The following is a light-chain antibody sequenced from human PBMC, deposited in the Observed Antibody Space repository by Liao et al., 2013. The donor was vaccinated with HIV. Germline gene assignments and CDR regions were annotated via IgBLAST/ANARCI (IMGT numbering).Light chain of an antibody. CDR1: NIGSKS. V-gene: IGLV3-21*01. Sequence: SYELTQPPSVSVAPGKTARITCGGNNIGSKSVHWYQQKPGQAPVLVIYYDSDRPSGIPERFSGSNSGNTATLTISRVEAGDEADYFCLVWDSYSDLSVFGTGTKVTVL. CDR2: YDS. CDR3: LVWDSYSDLSV. J-gene: IGLJ1*01.